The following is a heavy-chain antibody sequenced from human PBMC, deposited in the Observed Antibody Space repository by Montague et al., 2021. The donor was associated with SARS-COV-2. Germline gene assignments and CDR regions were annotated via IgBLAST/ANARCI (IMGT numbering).Heavy chain of an antibody. V-gene: IGHV4-59*01. CDR2: IFHSGST. J-gene: IGHJ4*02. D-gene: IGHD6-19*01. CDR3: ARDRSRSGWDYYFDN. Sequence: SETLSLTCTVSGGSLSTYYWRWIRQPPGTGLEWIGYIFHSGSTNSNPSLKNRVVMSVDTSKNQFSLQLTSVTAADTAVYYCARDRSRSGWDYYFDNWGQGTLVTVSS. CDR1: GGSLSTYY.